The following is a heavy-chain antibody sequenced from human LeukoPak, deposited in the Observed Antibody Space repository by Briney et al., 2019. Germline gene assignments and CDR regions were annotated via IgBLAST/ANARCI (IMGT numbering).Heavy chain of an antibody. CDR1: GGSISSYH. CDR3: ARAYYYGSGSYAFDI. V-gene: IGHV4-59*01. J-gene: IGHJ3*02. CDR2: IYYSGST. Sequence: PSETLSLTCTVSGGSISSYHWSWIRQPPGKGLEWIGYIYYSGSTNHNPSLKSRVTISVGTPKNQFSLKLSSVTAADTAVYYCARAYYYGSGSYAFDIWGQGTMVTVSS. D-gene: IGHD3-10*01.